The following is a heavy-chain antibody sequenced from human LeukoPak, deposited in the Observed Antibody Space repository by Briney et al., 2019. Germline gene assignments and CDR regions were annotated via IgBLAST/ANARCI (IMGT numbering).Heavy chain of an antibody. CDR3: AKVLITYYDFWSGYYGMDV. J-gene: IGHJ6*02. CDR1: GFTFSSYA. Sequence: GGSLRLSCAASGFTFSSYAMSWVRQAPGKGLEWVSAISGSGGSTYYADSVKGRFTISRDNSKNTLYLQMNSLRAEDTAVYYCAKVLITYYDFWSGYYGMDVWGQGTLVTVSS. D-gene: IGHD3-3*01. CDR2: ISGSGGST. V-gene: IGHV3-23*01.